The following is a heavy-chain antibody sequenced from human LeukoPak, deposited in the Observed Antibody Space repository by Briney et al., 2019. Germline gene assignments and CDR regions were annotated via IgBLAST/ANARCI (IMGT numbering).Heavy chain of an antibody. V-gene: IGHV5-51*01. CDR3: ARGGYYYGSGSYYLLDY. CDR1: GYSFTSYW. Sequence: GESLKISCKGSGYSFTSYWIGWVRQMPGKGLEWMGIIYPGDSDTRYSPSFQGQVTISADKSISTAYLQWSSLKASDTAMYYCARGGYYYGSGSYYLLDYWGQGTLVTVSS. J-gene: IGHJ4*02. D-gene: IGHD3-10*01. CDR2: IYPGDSDT.